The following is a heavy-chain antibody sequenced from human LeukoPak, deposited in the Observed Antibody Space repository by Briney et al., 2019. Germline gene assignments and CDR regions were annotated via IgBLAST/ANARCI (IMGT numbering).Heavy chain of an antibody. J-gene: IGHJ4*02. CDR2: IYTSGNT. V-gene: IGHV4-4*07. CDR3: AREPYCSNGICYQRYYFDY. D-gene: IGHD2-8*01. CDR1: GGSIGSYY. Sequence: SETLSLTCTVSGGSIGSYYWSWIRQPAGKGLEWIGRIYTSGNTNYNPSLKSRVTMSVDTSKDQFSLKLSSVTAADSAVYYCAREPYCSNGICYQRYYFDYWGQGTLVTVSS.